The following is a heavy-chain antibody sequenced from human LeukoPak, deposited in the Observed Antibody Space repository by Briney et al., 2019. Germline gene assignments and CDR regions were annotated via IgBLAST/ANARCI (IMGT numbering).Heavy chain of an antibody. Sequence: GASVKVSCKASGYTFTCYYMHWVRQAPGQGLEWMGWINPNSGGTNYAQKFQGRVTTTRDTSISTAYMELSRLRPDDTAVYYCARDTEWLTMGYYYYMDVWGKGTTVTVSS. D-gene: IGHD6-19*01. CDR1: GYTFTCYY. V-gene: IGHV1-2*02. J-gene: IGHJ6*03. CDR2: INPNSGGT. CDR3: ARDTEWLTMGYYYYMDV.